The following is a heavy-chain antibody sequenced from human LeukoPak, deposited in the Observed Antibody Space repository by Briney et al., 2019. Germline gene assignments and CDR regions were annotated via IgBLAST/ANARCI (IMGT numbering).Heavy chain of an antibody. V-gene: IGHV3-23*01. Sequence: PGGSPRLSCAASGFTFSSYAMSWVRQAPGKGLEWVSAISGSGGSTYYADSVKGRFTISRDNSKNTLYLQMNSLRAEDTAVYYCAKSYYGSGSYYNLPYYYYYYMDVWGKGTTVTVSS. CDR2: ISGSGGST. D-gene: IGHD3-10*01. J-gene: IGHJ6*03. CDR3: AKSYYGSGSYYNLPYYYYYYMDV. CDR1: GFTFSSYA.